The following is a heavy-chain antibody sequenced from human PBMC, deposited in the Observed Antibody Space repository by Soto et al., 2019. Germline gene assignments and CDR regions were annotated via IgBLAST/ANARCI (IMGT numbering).Heavy chain of an antibody. J-gene: IGHJ4*02. CDR3: ARDSSASATSYSFDN. CDR2: IKPNGGGT. V-gene: IGHV1-46*01. Sequence: QVQLVQSGAELKKPGASVKVSCKASGYKLINNYMHWVRQAPGVGLGWMGIIKPNGGGTDYAQKFQDRVTMTTDTYMNTVHMELSSLTSEDTAVYFCARDSSASATSYSFDNWGQGTLVSVSP. D-gene: IGHD3-10*01. CDR1: GYKLINNY.